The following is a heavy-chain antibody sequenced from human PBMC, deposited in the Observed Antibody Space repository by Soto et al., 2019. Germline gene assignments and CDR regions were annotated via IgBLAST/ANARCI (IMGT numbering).Heavy chain of an antibody. CDR1: GYTFTSYA. Sequence: ASVKVSCKASGYTFTSYAMHWVRQAPGQRLEWMGWINAGNGDTKYSQKFQGRVTITRDTSASTAYMELSSLRSEDTAVYYCARPTPEGDAFDIWGQGTMVTVSS. V-gene: IGHV1-3*01. CDR2: INAGNGDT. CDR3: ARPTPEGDAFDI. J-gene: IGHJ3*02.